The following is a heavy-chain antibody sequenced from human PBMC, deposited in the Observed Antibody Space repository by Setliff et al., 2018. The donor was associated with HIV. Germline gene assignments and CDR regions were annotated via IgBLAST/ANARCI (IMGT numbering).Heavy chain of an antibody. V-gene: IGHV4-61*09. CDR1: GGSIYSGIYY. CDR3: ARRSGGYDLFFDS. J-gene: IGHJ5*02. Sequence: SETLSLTCTVSGGSIYSGIYYWSWIRQPAGKGLEWIGHIYTSGSTNYNPSLKSRVTISVDTSKNQFSLKLSSVTAADTAIYYCARRSGGYDLFFDSWGQGMQVTVSS. CDR2: IYTSGST. D-gene: IGHD5-12*01.